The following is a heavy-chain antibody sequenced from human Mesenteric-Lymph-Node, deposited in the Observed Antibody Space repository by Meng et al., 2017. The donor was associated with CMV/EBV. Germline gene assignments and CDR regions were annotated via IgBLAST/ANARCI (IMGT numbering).Heavy chain of an antibody. CDR1: GFTFSSYW. Sequence: GGSLRLSCAASGFTFSSYWMSWIRQAPGKGLEWVANIKQDGSEKYSVDSVKGRFTISRDNAKNSLFLQMNSLRAEDTAVYYCARPSSTSPYNWFDPWGQGTLVTVSS. J-gene: IGHJ5*02. CDR3: ARPSSTSPYNWFDP. V-gene: IGHV3-7*01. D-gene: IGHD2-2*01. CDR2: IKQDGSEK.